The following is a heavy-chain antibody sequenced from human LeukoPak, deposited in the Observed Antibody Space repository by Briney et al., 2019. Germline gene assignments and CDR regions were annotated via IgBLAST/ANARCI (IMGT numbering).Heavy chain of an antibody. CDR3: ARAPTSVSNPYYFDY. V-gene: IGHV5-51*03. CDR2: IYPGDSDT. CDR1: GYSFSNYW. J-gene: IGHJ4*02. D-gene: IGHD4-11*01. Sequence: GESLKISCKASGYSFSNYWIGWVRQMPGKGLEWMVIIYPGDSDTRYSPSFQGQVTISADKSITTGYLQWSSLKASDTAMYYCARAPTSVSNPYYFDYWGQGALVTVSS.